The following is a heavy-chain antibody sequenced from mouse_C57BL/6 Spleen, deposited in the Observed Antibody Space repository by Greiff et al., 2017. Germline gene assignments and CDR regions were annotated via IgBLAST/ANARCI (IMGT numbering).Heavy chain of an antibody. D-gene: IGHD4-1*01. CDR1: GYAFSSSW. J-gene: IGHJ2*01. CDR3: ARSTGRGNFDY. Sequence: QVQLQQSGPELVKPGASVKISCKASGYAFSSSWMNWVKQRPGKGLEWIGRIYPGDGDTNYNGKFKGKATLTADKSSSTAYMQLSSLTSEDSAVYFCARSTGRGNFDYWGQGTTRTVSS. CDR2: IYPGDGDT. V-gene: IGHV1-82*01.